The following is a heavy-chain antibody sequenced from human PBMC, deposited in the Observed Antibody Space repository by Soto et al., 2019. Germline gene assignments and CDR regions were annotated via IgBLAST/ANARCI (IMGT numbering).Heavy chain of an antibody. CDR1: GGTSTRYA. CDR3: NRGSEYDFWSGYL. D-gene: IGHD3-3*01. V-gene: IGHV1-69*06. J-gene: IGHJ4*02. Sequence: QERLVQSGAEVRKPGSSVKVSCKVTGGTSTRYAINWVRQAPGQGLEWMGGIVPMFGTSKYAQKFQGRVTITADTSTNIASMESRSLRSEDTAVYYCNRGSEYDFWSGYLWGQGTLVSVSS. CDR2: IVPMFGTS.